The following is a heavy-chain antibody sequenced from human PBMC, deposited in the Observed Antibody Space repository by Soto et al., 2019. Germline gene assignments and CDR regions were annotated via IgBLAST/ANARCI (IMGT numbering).Heavy chain of an antibody. CDR1: GGSISSYY. D-gene: IGHD2-15*01. J-gene: IGHJ4*02. V-gene: IGHV4-59*01. CDR2: IYYSGST. CDR3: ARVYRVVYTQFDY. Sequence: SETLSLTCPVSGGSISSYYWSWIRQPPGKGLELIGYIYYSGSTNYNPSLKSRVTISVDTSKNQFSLKLSSVTAADTAVYYCARVYRVVYTQFDYWGQGTLVTVSS.